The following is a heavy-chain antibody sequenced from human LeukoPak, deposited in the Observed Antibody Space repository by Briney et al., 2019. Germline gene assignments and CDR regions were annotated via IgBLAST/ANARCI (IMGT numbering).Heavy chain of an antibody. J-gene: IGHJ3*02. Sequence: GGSLRLSCAASGFSFSNYAMSWVRQVPGKGLEWVSSISVSGGSTYYADSVKGRFTISRDNSKNTLHLQMNSLRAEDTAVYYCAKDAKPYYYDSSGYYYAGAFDIWGQGTMVTVSS. V-gene: IGHV3-23*01. D-gene: IGHD3-22*01. CDR3: AKDAKPYYYDSSGYYYAGAFDI. CDR1: GFSFSNYA. CDR2: ISVSGGST.